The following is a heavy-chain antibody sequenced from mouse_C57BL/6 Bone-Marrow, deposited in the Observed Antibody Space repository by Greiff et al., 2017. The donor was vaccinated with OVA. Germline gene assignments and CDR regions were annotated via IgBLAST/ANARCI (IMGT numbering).Heavy chain of an antibody. D-gene: IGHD1-1*01. J-gene: IGHJ2*01. Sequence: QVQLKQPGAELVMPGASVKLSCKASGYTFTSYWMHWVKQRPGQGLEWIGEIDPSDSYTNYNQKFKGKSTLTVDKSSSTAYMQLSSLTSEDSAVYYCARAYYGSSYGYWGQGTTLTVSS. CDR2: IDPSDSYT. CDR3: ARAYYGSSYGY. V-gene: IGHV1-69*01. CDR1: GYTFTSYW.